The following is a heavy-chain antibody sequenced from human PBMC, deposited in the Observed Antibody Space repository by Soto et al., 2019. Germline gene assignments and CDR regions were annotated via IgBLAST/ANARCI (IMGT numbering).Heavy chain of an antibody. Sequence: GGSLRLSCAASGFTFSSYAMHWVRQAPGKGLEWVAVISYDGSNKYYADSVKGRFTISRDNSKNTLYLQMNSLRAEDTAVYYCARGGYSYGYNDYWGQGTLVTVSS. CDR3: ARGGYSYGYNDY. CDR1: GFTFSSYA. D-gene: IGHD5-18*01. CDR2: ISYDGSNK. V-gene: IGHV3-30-3*01. J-gene: IGHJ4*02.